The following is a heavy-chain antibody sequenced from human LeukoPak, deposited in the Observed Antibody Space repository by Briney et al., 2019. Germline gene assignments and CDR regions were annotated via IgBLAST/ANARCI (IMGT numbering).Heavy chain of an antibody. CDR3: ATRVGASSGDYYYYYMDV. V-gene: IGHV1-69*01. CDR1: GGTFSSYA. CDR2: IIPIFGTA. Sequence: GSSVKVSCKASGGTFSSYAISWVRQAPGQGLEWMGGIIPIFGTANYAQKFQGRVTITADESTSTAYMELSSLRSEDTAVYYCATRVGASSGDYYYYYMDVWGKGTTVTVSS. J-gene: IGHJ6*03. D-gene: IGHD2-15*01.